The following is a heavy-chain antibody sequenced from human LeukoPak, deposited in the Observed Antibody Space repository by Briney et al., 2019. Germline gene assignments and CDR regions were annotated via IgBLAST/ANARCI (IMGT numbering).Heavy chain of an antibody. CDR2: ISSSGENT. D-gene: IGHD6-13*01. V-gene: IGHV3-23*01. CDR3: ARVSAGY. CDR1: GFTFSSLG. Sequence: PGGSLRLSCAASGFTFSSLGMSWVRQPPGKRLEWVSAISSSGENTNYADSVKGRFTISRDNSKNTLYLQMNSLRAEDTALYYCARVSAGYWGQGTLVTVSS. J-gene: IGHJ4*02.